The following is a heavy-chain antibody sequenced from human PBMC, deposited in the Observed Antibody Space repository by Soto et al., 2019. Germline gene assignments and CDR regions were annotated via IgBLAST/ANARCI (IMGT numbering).Heavy chain of an antibody. CDR3: ARDGYYYDSSGYSAYSDAFDF. CDR2: ISSSGYGT. CDR1: GFTFNSYA. J-gene: IGHJ4*01. V-gene: IGHV3-23*01. D-gene: IGHD3-22*01. Sequence: GGSLRLSGAASGFTFNSYAMPWVRQAPGKGLRWFSIISSSGYGTYYAASVKGRFTISRDNSKSTLYLQMSSLRAEDTAVYYCARDGYYYDSSGYSAYSDAFDFWGQGTLVTVSS.